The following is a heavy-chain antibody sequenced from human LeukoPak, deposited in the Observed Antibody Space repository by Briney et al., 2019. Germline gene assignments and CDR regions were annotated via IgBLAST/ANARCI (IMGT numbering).Heavy chain of an antibody. Sequence: GGSLRLSCAASEFSVGSNYMTWVRQAPGKGLEWVSLIYSGGSTYYADSVKGRFTISRDNSKNTLYLQMNSLRAEDTAVYYCARDLKGQYQDAFDIWGQGTMVTVSS. V-gene: IGHV3-66*01. CDR2: IYSGGST. J-gene: IGHJ3*02. D-gene: IGHD2-2*01. CDR1: EFSVGSNY. CDR3: ARDLKGQYQDAFDI.